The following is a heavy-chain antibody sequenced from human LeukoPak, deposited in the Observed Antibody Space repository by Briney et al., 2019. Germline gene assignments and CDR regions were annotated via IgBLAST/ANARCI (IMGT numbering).Heavy chain of an antibody. J-gene: IGHJ5*02. CDR3: ARHTTKYCSSTSCYGFDP. V-gene: IGHV4-39*01. D-gene: IGHD2-2*01. CDR2: IDYSGST. Sequence: SETLSLTCTVSGVSISSSSYYWGWIRQPPGKGLEWIGSIDYSGSTYYNPSLKSRVTISADTSKNQFSLKLSSVTAADTAVYYCARHTTKYCSSTSCYGFDPWGQGTLVTVSS. CDR1: GVSISSSSYY.